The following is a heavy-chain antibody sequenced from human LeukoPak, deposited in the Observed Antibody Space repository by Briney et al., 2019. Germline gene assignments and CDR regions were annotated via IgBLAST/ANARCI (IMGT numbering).Heavy chain of an antibody. Sequence: GGSLRLSCAASGFTFSNYEMNWVRQAPGKGLEGVSSISSGGSTIIYADSVKGRFTISRDNAKNSLYLQMNGLRAEDTAVYYCANALGAHYFDSWGQGTLVTVSS. V-gene: IGHV3-48*03. CDR2: ISSGGSTI. J-gene: IGHJ4*02. CDR3: ANALGAHYFDS. D-gene: IGHD1-26*01. CDR1: GFTFSNYE.